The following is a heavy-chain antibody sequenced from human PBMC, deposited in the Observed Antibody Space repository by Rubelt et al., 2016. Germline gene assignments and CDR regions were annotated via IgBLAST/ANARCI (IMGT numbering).Heavy chain of an antibody. V-gene: IGHV3-23*01. CDR3: ARAGSGWY. J-gene: IGHJ4*02. Sequence: GKGLEWVSAISGSGGSTYYADSVKGRFTISRDNAKNSLYLQMNSLRAEDTAVYYCARAGSGWYWGQGTLVTVSS. D-gene: IGHD6-19*01. CDR2: ISGSGGST.